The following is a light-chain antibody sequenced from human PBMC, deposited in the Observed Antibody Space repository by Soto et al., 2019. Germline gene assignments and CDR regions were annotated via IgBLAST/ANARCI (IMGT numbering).Light chain of an antibody. CDR1: NSDVGAYRF. CDR3: TSYTSTSHYV. J-gene: IGLJ1*01. V-gene: IGLV2-14*01. CDR2: EVS. Sequence: QSVLTQPASVSGSPGQSITISCTGTNSDVGAYRFVFWYQQHPGKAPKLMIYEVSQRPSGVSDRFSGSKSGNTASLTISGLQAEDEADYYCTSYTSTSHYVFGTGTKVTVL.